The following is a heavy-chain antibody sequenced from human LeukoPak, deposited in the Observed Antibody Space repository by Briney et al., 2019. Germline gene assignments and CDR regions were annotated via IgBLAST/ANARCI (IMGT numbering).Heavy chain of an antibody. CDR1: GVSISSYY. J-gene: IGHJ4*02. CDR2: IYYTGNT. V-gene: IGHV4-59*08. Sequence: KTSETLSLTCTVSGVSISSYYWSWIRQPPGKGLEWIGYIYYTGNTNYNPSLKSRVTISVDTSKNQFSLKLSSVTAADTAVYYCARNVGDGYNSLGGYWGQGTLVTVSS. CDR3: ARNVGDGYNSLGGY. D-gene: IGHD5-24*01.